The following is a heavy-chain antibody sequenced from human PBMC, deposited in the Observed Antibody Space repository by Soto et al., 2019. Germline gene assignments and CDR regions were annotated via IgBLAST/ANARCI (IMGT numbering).Heavy chain of an antibody. J-gene: IGHJ5*02. CDR1: GGSISSSSYY. Sequence: QLQLQESGPGLVKPSETLSLTCTVSGGSISSSSYYWGWIRQPPGKGLEWIGSIYYSGSTYYNPSLKSRVTISVDTSKNQLSLKLSSVTAADTAVYYCARHWDIVVVPAATNNWFDPWGQGTLVTVSS. CDR2: IYYSGST. CDR3: ARHWDIVVVPAATNNWFDP. V-gene: IGHV4-39*01. D-gene: IGHD2-2*01.